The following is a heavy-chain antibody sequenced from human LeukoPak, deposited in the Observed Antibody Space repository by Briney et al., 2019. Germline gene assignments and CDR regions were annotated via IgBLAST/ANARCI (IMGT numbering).Heavy chain of an antibody. V-gene: IGHV4-61*02. D-gene: IGHD2-2*01. CDR2: IYTSGGT. CDR3: AGRGSSSGTFDI. CDR1: GGSITNLNFY. J-gene: IGHJ3*02. Sequence: PSETLSLTCTVSGGSITNLNFYWTWIRQPAGKRLEWIGRIYTSGGTNYNPSLKSRVTVSVDKSKNQISLKLASLTAADTALYYCAGRGSSSGTFDIWGPGTFVTVSS.